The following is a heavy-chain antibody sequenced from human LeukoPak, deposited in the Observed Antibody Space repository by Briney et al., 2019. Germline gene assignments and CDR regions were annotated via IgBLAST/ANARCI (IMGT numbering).Heavy chain of an antibody. CDR2: ISAYNGNT. Sequence: GASEKVSCKASGYTFTSYGISWVRQAPGQGLEWVGWISAYNGNTNYAQKLQGRVTMTTDTSTSTAYMELRSLRSDDTAVYYCARDVVVTAITGPFDYWGQGTLVTVSS. D-gene: IGHD2-21*02. CDR3: ARDVVVTAITGPFDY. CDR1: GYTFTSYG. V-gene: IGHV1-18*01. J-gene: IGHJ4*02.